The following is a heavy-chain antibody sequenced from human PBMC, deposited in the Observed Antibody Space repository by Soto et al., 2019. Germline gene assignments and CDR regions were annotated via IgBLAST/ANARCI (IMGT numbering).Heavy chain of an antibody. V-gene: IGHV3-7*01. CDR1: GFMFVTYW. CDR2: IKHDGNEK. J-gene: IGHJ6*02. Sequence: GSLRLSCAATGFMFVTYWMSWVRQAPGKGLEWVANIKHDGNEKYYADSVKGRFTVSRDNVKNFLHLQMSSLRGDDTGVYFCVRATLSWGHYYFRGLDVWGQGTTVTVSS. D-gene: IGHD3-22*01. CDR3: VRATLSWGHYYFRGLDV.